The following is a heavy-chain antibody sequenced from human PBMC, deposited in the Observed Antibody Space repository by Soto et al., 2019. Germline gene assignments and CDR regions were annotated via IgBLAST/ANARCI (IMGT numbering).Heavy chain of an antibody. V-gene: IGHV1-8*01. D-gene: IGHD6-6*01. Sequence: ASVKVSCKASGYTFTRYDINWGRQATGQGLEWMGWMNPNSGNTGYAQKFQGRVTMTRNTSISTAHMELSSLRSEDTAVYYCARGADSSSSHAFDIWGQGTMVTVSS. CDR2: MNPNSGNT. J-gene: IGHJ3*02. CDR3: ARGADSSSSHAFDI. CDR1: GYTFTRYD.